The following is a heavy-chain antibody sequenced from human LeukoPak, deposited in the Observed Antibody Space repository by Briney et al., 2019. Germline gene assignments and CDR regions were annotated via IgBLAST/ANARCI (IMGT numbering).Heavy chain of an antibody. V-gene: IGHV3-23*01. J-gene: IGHJ4*02. CDR2: ISGSGSST. Sequence: GGSLRPSCAASGFTFSSYAMNWVRQAPGKGLEWVSVISGSGSSTYYADSVKGRFTISRDNSKNTLYLQMNSLRAEDTAVYYCAKARSGYCLLGYWGQGTLVTVSS. D-gene: IGHD3-22*01. CDR3: AKARSGYCLLGY. CDR1: GFTFSSYA.